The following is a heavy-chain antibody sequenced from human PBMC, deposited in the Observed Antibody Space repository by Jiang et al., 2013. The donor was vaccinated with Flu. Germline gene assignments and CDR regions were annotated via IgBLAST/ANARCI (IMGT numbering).Heavy chain of an antibody. D-gene: IGHD5-18*01. CDR3: ARGRRGYSYGFQY. CDR2: IYYSGST. Sequence: SGPGLVKPSETLSLTCTVSGGSISSYYWSWIRQPPGKGLEWIGYIYYSGSTNYNPSLKSRVTISVDTSKNQFSLKLSSVTAADTAVYYCARGRRGYSYGFQYWGQGTLVTVSS. V-gene: IGHV4-59*01. CDR1: GGSISSYY. J-gene: IGHJ4*02.